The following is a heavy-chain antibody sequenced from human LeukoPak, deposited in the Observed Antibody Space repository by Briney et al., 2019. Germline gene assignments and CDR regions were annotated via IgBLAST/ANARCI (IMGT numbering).Heavy chain of an antibody. CDR1: GFTFNDYA. D-gene: IGHD3-22*01. V-gene: IGHV3-9*01. J-gene: IGHJ4*02. CDR2: ISWNSRII. CDR3: VKVGRGIYYANFDF. Sequence: GGSLRLTCGASGFTFNDYAMHWVRQAPGKGLEWVSGISWNSRIIGYADSVKGRFSISRDNAKDSLYLQLNSLRVEDTALYYCVKVGRGIYYANFDFWGQGTLVTVSS.